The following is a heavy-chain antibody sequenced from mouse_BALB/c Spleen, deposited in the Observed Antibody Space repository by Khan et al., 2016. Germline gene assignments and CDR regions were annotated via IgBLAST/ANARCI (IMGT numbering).Heavy chain of an antibody. V-gene: IGHV2-2*02. Sequence: QVQLKESGPGLVQPSQSLSITCTVSGFSLTNSGIHWLRQSPGKGLEWLGVIWRGGSTDSNAAFISRLRISQQNSKSQMINKMNSLQANDTAIDYCARKEDLLWCFDVWVTGTTVTVSS. CDR2: IWRGGST. CDR3: ARKEDLLWCFDV. CDR1: GFSLTNSG. D-gene: IGHD1-1*01. J-gene: IGHJ1*03.